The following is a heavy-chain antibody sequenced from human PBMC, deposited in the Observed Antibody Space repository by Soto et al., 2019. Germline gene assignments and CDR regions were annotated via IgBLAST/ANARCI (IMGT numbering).Heavy chain of an antibody. CDR3: ATRPPGPDWFGVFDY. Sequence: SETLSLTCTVSRASISAHYWSWIRQPPGRGPEWIGYVYRSGTTKYNPSVQSRVTILIDTSRNQFSLQLKSVTAADTAVYYCATRPPGPDWFGVFDYWSQGTLVT. V-gene: IGHV4-59*11. CDR2: VYRSGTT. D-gene: IGHD3-10*01. CDR1: RASISAHY. J-gene: IGHJ4*02.